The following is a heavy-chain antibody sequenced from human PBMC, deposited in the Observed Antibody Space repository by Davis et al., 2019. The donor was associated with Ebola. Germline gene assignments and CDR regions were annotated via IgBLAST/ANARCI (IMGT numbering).Heavy chain of an antibody. V-gene: IGHV4-59*01. D-gene: IGHD3-22*01. CDR2: IYYSGST. J-gene: IGHJ6*02. Sequence: MPSETLSPTCTVPGGSISSYYWSWIRQPPGKGLEWIGYIYYSGSTNYNPSLKSRVTISVDTSKNQFSLKLSSVTAADTAVYYCARDLMDYDSSGYYYYGMDVWGQGTTVTVSS. CDR3: ARDLMDYDSSGYYYYGMDV. CDR1: GGSISSYY.